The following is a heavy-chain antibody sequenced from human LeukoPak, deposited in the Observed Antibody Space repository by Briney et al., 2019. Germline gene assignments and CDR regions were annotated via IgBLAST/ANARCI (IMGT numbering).Heavy chain of an antibody. CDR3: ARVTHLTTNYYYYMDV. J-gene: IGHJ6*03. CDR1: GGSISSSNYY. CDR2: IHYSGRT. V-gene: IGHV4-39*07. D-gene: IGHD4-17*01. Sequence: KPSETLSLTCTVSGGSISSSNYYWGWIRQPPGKGLEWIGSIHYSGRTYYNPSLKSRVTISVDTSKNQFSLKLSSVTAADTAVYYCARVTHLTTNYYYYMDVWGKGTTVTVSS.